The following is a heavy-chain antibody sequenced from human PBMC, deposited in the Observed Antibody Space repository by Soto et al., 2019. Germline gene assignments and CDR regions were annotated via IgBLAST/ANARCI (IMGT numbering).Heavy chain of an antibody. CDR2: INPSGGST. Sequence: QVQLVQSGAEVKKPGASVKVSCKASGYTFTSYYMHWVRQAPGQGLEWMGIINPSGGSTSYAQKFQGRVTMTRDTSTSTVYMELSSLRSEDTAVYYCARVGTPELSSSWHEAYDYWGQGTLVTVSS. CDR1: GYTFTSYY. D-gene: IGHD6-13*01. J-gene: IGHJ4*02. V-gene: IGHV1-46*01. CDR3: ARVGTPELSSSWHEAYDY.